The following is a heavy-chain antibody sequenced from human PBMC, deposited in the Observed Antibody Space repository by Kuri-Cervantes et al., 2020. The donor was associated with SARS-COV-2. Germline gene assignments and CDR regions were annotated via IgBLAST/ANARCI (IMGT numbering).Heavy chain of an antibody. J-gene: IGHJ4*02. V-gene: IGHV4-59*01. D-gene: IGHD5-24*01. CDR1: GGSISSYY. CDR2: IYYSGST. CDR3: ARGPANLDGYNREFDY. Sequence: SETLSLTCTVSGGSISSYYWSWIRQPPGKGLEWIGYIYYSGSTNYNPSLKSRVTISVDTSKNQFSLKLSSVTAADTAVYYCARGPANLDGYNREFDYWGQGTLVTVSS.